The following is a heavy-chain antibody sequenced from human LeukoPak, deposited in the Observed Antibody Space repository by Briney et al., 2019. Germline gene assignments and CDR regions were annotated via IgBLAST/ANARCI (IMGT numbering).Heavy chain of an antibody. CDR1: GGSISSGGYS. Sequence: SETLSLTCAVSGGSISSGGYSWSWIRQPPGKGLEWIGYIYHSGSTYYNPSLKSRVTISVDRSKNQFSLKLSSVTAADTAVYYCARDKGYSSSRGNWFDPWGQGTLVTVSS. V-gene: IGHV4-30-2*01. CDR2: IYHSGST. D-gene: IGHD6-13*01. J-gene: IGHJ5*02. CDR3: ARDKGYSSSRGNWFDP.